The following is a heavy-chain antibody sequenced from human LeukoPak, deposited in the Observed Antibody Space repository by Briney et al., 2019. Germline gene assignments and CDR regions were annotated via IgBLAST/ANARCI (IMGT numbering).Heavy chain of an antibody. J-gene: IGHJ5*02. CDR2: ISADNGNT. Sequence: ASVKFSCKASGYTFTSYGISWVRQAPGQGLEWMGWISADNGNTNYAQNLQGRLTMTTDTSTSTAYMELRSLRSDDTAVYFCATLRPANYYDGSGYHNWFDPWGQGTLVTASS. V-gene: IGHV1-18*01. CDR3: ATLRPANYYDGSGYHNWFDP. CDR1: GYTFTSYG. D-gene: IGHD3-22*01.